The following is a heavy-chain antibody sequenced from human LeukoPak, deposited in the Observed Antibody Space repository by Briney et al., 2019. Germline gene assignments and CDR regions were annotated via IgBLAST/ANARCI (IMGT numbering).Heavy chain of an antibody. V-gene: IGHV5-51*01. CDR1: GYSFPSYW. D-gene: IGHD3-16*01. J-gene: IGHJ4*02. CDR3: AKRSAYNYFFDS. CDR2: VYPGDSET. Sequence: GESLKISCKGSGYSFPSYWIGWVRQMPGKGLESMGLVYPGDSETAYSPSFQGQVTISADKSINTAYLHWSSLKASDTAMYYCAKRSAYNYFFDSWGQGTLVTVSS.